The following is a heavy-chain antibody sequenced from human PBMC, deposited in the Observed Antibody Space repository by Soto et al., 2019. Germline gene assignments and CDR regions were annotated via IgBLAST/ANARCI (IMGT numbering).Heavy chain of an antibody. CDR1: GGTFSSYA. CDR2: IIPIFGTA. CDR3: ARGRATNLFFDY. V-gene: IGHV1-69*13. D-gene: IGHD1-26*01. J-gene: IGHJ4*02. Sequence: GAPVKVSCKASGGTFSSYAISWVRQAPGQGLEWMGGIIPIFGTANYAQKFQGRVTITADESTSTAYMELSSLRSEDTAVYYCARGRATNLFFDYWGQGTLVTVSS.